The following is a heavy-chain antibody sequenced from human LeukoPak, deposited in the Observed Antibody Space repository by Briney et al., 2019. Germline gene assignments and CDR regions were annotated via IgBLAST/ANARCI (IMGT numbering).Heavy chain of an antibody. Sequence: ASVKVSCKASGYTFTSNYIHWVRQAPGQGLEWMGMIYHRDGSTSYAQKFQGRVTVTRDTSTSTVHMELSGLRSEDTAVYYCARDQEGFDYWGQGTLITVPS. V-gene: IGHV1-46*01. CDR3: ARDQEGFDY. CDR2: IYHRDGST. CDR1: GYTFTSNY. J-gene: IGHJ4*02.